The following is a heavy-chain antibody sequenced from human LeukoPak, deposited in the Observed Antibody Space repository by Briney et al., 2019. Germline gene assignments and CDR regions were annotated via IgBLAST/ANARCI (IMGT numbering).Heavy chain of an antibody. Sequence: GGSLRLSCAASGFTFSSYAMSWVRQAPGKGLEWVSAISGSGGSTYYADSVKGRFTISRDNSKNTLYLQMNSLRAEDTAVYYCARDIPSGSLYYCGMDVWGQGTTVTVSS. CDR3: ARDIPSGSLYYCGMDV. J-gene: IGHJ6*02. D-gene: IGHD2-15*01. CDR1: GFTFSSYA. V-gene: IGHV3-23*01. CDR2: ISGSGGST.